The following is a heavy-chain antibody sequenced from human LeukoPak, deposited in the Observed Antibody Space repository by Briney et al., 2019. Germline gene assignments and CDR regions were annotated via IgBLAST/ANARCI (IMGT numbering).Heavy chain of an antibody. CDR3: ARRAFYYYDSSGYYYVGRNTFDY. J-gene: IGHJ4*02. CDR2: INHSGST. V-gene: IGHV4-34*01. D-gene: IGHD3-22*01. Sequence: PSETLSLTCAVYGGSFSGYYWSWIRQPPGKGLEGIGEINHSGSTNYNPSLKSRVTISVDTPKNQFSLKLSSVTAADTAVYYCARRAFYYYDSSGYYYVGRNTFDYWGQGTLVTVSS. CDR1: GGSFSGYY.